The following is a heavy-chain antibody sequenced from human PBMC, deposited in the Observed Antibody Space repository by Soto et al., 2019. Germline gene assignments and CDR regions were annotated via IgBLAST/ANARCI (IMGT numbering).Heavy chain of an antibody. CDR2: IKSRADGETT. D-gene: IGHD3-3*01. CDR1: GFSFTDNW. Sequence: EVRLVESGGGLVKPGGSLRLSCAASGFSFTDNWMHWVRQAPGKGLEWVGRIKSRADGETTDYAAPVKGRFTISRDDSRDTLYLEMNSLKGEDTAMYYCITYCDFGSVHYPRWGQGILVTVPS. V-gene: IGHV3-15*07. CDR3: ITYCDFGSVHYPR. J-gene: IGHJ4*02.